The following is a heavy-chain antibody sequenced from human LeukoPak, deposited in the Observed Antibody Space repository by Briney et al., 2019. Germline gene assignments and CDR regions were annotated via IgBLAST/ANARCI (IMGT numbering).Heavy chain of an antibody. D-gene: IGHD3-9*01. CDR2: INSDGSRT. CDR1: GFTFSSYW. Sequence: PGGSLRLSCAASGFTFSSYWMHWVRQAPGKGLVWVSRINSDGSRTSYADSVKGRFTISRDNAKNTLYLQMDSLRAEDTAEYYCARGPSWLRYSTSYGMDVWGQGTTVTVSS. V-gene: IGHV3-74*01. CDR3: ARGPSWLRYSTSYGMDV. J-gene: IGHJ6*02.